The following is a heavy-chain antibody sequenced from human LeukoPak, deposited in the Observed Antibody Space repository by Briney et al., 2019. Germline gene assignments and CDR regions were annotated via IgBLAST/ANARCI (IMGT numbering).Heavy chain of an antibody. CDR1: GYTFTSYD. J-gene: IGHJ4*02. D-gene: IGHD6-13*01. V-gene: IGHV1-8*01. Sequence: ASVKVSCKASGYTFTSYDINWVRQATGQGLEWMGWMNPNSGNTGYAQKFQGRVTMTRNTSISTAYMELSSLRSEDTAVYYCARGLDGIAAAGYWGQGTLVTVSS. CDR2: MNPNSGNT. CDR3: ARGLDGIAAAGY.